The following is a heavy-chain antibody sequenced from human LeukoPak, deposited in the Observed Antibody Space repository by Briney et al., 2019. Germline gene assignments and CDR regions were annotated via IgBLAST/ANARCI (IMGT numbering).Heavy chain of an antibody. CDR1: GYTFTSYD. J-gene: IGHJ4*02. CDR3: AIRTPVDIVATLGERVKKGLDY. D-gene: IGHD5-12*01. CDR2: MNPNSGNT. V-gene: IGHV1-8*01. Sequence: PLASVKVSCKASGYTFTSYDINWLRQATGRGLEWMGWMNPNSGNTGYAQKFQGRVTMTRNTSMSTAYMELSSLRSEDTAVYYCAIRTPVDIVATLGERVKKGLDYWGQGTLVTVSS.